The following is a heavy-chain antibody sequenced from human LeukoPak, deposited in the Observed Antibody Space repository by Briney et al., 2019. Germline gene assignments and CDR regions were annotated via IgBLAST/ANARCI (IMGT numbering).Heavy chain of an antibody. CDR2: IYYSGST. CDR3: ARLPGKYCSSTSCYAYFDY. J-gene: IGHJ4*02. D-gene: IGHD2-2*01. CDR1: GFTFSSYE. V-gene: IGHV4-59*08. Sequence: PGGSLRLSCAASGFTFSSYEMNWVRQAPGKGLEWIGYIYYSGSTNYNPSLKSRVTISVDTSKNQFSLKLSSVTAADTAVYYCARLPGKYCSSTSCYAYFDYWGQGTLVTVSS.